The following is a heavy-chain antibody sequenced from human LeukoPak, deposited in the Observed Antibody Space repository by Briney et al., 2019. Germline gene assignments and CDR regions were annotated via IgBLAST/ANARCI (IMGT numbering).Heavy chain of an antibody. CDR1: GFTFSGSA. CDR3: ARSPLSGSYTTAFDI. Sequence: GRSLRLSCAASGFTFSGSAMHWVRQAPGKGLEYVSAISTNGDSTYYANPVKGRFTISRDNSKNTLYLQMGSLRAEDMAVYYCARSPLSGSYTTAFDIWGQGTMVTVSS. J-gene: IGHJ3*02. CDR2: ISTNGDST. D-gene: IGHD1-26*01. V-gene: IGHV3-64*01.